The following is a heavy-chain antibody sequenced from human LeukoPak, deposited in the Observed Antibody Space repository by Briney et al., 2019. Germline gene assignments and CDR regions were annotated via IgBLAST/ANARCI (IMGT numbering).Heavy chain of an antibody. CDR2: SRNKANSYTT. Sequence: GGSLRLSCAGSGFTFSDHYMDWVRQAPAKGLEWVGRSRNKANSYTTEYAASVEGRFTISRDDSKNSMFLHMNNLKTEDTAMYYCATSVVPATPFDYWGQGTLVTVSS. D-gene: IGHD2-21*02. V-gene: IGHV3-72*01. CDR1: GFTFSDHY. J-gene: IGHJ4*02. CDR3: ATSVVPATPFDY.